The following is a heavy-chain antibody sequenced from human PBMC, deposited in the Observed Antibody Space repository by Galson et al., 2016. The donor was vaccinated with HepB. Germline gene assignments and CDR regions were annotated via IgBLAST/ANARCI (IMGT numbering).Heavy chain of an antibody. Sequence: SGAEVKKPGEPLTIACEGFGYDFTKYWVGWVRQMPGKGLEWMGIIYPGDSDTRYSPSFQGQVTISADKSISTAYLQWGSLRASDTAMYFCASVTYYYDSSGYYGDAFDMWGQGTMVTVSS. CDR2: IYPGDSDT. CDR1: GYDFTKYW. CDR3: ASVTYYYDSSGYYGDAFDM. J-gene: IGHJ3*02. D-gene: IGHD3-22*01. V-gene: IGHV5-51*03.